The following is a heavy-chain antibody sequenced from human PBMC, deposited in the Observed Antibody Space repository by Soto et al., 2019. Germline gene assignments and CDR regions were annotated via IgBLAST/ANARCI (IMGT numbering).Heavy chain of an antibody. V-gene: IGHV1-2*02. CDR1: GYTFTGYY. Sequence: ASVKVSCKASGYTFTGYYMHWVRQAPGQGLEWMGWINPNSGGTNYAQKFQGRVTMTRDTSISTAYMELSRPRSDDTAVYYCARDARYYYDSSGFDYWGQGTLVTVSS. CDR3: ARDARYYYDSSGFDY. D-gene: IGHD3-22*01. CDR2: INPNSGGT. J-gene: IGHJ4*02.